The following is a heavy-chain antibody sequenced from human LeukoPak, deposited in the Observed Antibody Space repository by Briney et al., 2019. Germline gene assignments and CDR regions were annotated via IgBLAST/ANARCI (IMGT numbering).Heavy chain of an antibody. D-gene: IGHD2-21*02. V-gene: IGHV4-59*01. CDR2: IYYTGST. CDR1: GGSINSYY. Sequence: PSETLSLTCTVSGGSINSYYWSWIRQPPGKGLEWIGYIYYTGSTNYNPSLKSRVTISVDTSKNHFSLKLSSVTAADTAVYYCARAFRSSHIVVVTAILSGVDYWGQGTLVTVSS. CDR3: ARAFRSSHIVVVTAILSGVDY. J-gene: IGHJ4*02.